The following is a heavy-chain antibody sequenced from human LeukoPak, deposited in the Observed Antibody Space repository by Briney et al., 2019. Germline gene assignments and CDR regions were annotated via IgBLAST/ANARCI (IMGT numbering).Heavy chain of an antibody. V-gene: IGHV3-9*03. CDR2: ISWNSGSI. CDR1: GFTFSSYG. CDR3: AKGGGGTNYYYMDV. Sequence: GGSLRLSCAASGFTFSSYGMHWVRQAPGKGLEWVSGISWNSGSIGYADSVKGRFTISRDNAMNSLYLQINSLRAEDMALYYCAKGGGGTNYYYMDVWGKGTTVTVSS. J-gene: IGHJ6*03. D-gene: IGHD1-1*01.